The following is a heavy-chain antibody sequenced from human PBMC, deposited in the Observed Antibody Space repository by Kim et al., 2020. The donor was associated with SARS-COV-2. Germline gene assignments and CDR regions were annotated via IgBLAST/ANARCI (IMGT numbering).Heavy chain of an antibody. V-gene: IGHV3-7*01. CDR3: ARDPNSWALDY. J-gene: IGHJ4*02. D-gene: IGHD2-15*01. Sequence: ERKYRDSVKGRFIVPRDNAKNALFLQMNSLRAEDTAVYYCARDPNSWALDYWGQGTLVTVSS. CDR2: ER.